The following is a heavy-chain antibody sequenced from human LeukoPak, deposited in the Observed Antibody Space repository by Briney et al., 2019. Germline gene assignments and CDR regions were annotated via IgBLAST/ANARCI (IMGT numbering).Heavy chain of an antibody. J-gene: IGHJ6*03. CDR1: GYTFTSYD. V-gene: IGHV1-8*01. Sequence: ASVKVSCKASGYTFTSYDINWVRQATGQGLEWRGWMNPNGGNTGYAQKFQGRVTMTRNTSISTAYMELSSLRSEDTAVYYCARGRTPITIFGVVRRYYYYYYMDVWGKGTTVTVSS. D-gene: IGHD3-3*01. CDR2: MNPNGGNT. CDR3: ARGRTPITIFGVVRRYYYYYYMDV.